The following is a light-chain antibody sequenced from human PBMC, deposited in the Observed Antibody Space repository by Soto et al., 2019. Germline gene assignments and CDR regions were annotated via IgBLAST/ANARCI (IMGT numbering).Light chain of an antibody. V-gene: IGKV3-11*01. CDR1: QSIGSY. CDR3: RQRSNWPL. J-gene: IGKJ4*01. Sequence: EIVLTQSPATLSLSPGERATLSCRASQSIGSYLAWYQHKPGQAPRLLIYDASNRATGIPDRFSGSGSGTDFTLTISSLEPEDFAVYYCRQRSNWPLFGGGTKVEIK. CDR2: DAS.